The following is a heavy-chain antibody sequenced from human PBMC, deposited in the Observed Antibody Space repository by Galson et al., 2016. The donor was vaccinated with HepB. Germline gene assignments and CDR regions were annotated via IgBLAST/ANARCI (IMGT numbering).Heavy chain of an antibody. Sequence: SLRLSCAASGFTFNSYWMSWVRQVPGKGLEWLANINQGGSDRKYVDSVMGRFTISRDNAKNSLYLQMNSLTTEDTAVYFCARRLDTQGRIGGWAWGMDVWGQGTTVTVSS. V-gene: IGHV3-7*01. CDR3: ARRLDTQGRIGGWAWGMDV. D-gene: IGHD3-10*01. CDR1: GFTFNSYW. J-gene: IGHJ6*02. CDR2: INQGGSDR.